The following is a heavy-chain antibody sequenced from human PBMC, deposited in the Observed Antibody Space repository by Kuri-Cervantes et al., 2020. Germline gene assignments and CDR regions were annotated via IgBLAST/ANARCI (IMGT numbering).Heavy chain of an antibody. D-gene: IGHD5-18*01. J-gene: IGHJ4*02. V-gene: IGHV4-59*08. Sequence: SETLSLTCTVSGGSISSYYWSWIRQPPGKGLEWIGYIYYSGSTNYNPSLKSRVTISVDTSKNQFSLKLSSVTAADTAVYYCATTQRGYSYGYPNPFDYWGQGTLVTVSS. CDR2: IYYSGST. CDR3: ATTQRGYSYGYPNPFDY. CDR1: GGSISSYY.